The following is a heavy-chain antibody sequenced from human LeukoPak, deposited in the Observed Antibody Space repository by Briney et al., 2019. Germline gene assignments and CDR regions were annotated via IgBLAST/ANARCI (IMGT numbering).Heavy chain of an antibody. CDR2: ISGSGGST. V-gene: IGHV3-23*01. J-gene: IGHJ6*02. D-gene: IGHD6-13*01. Sequence: GGSLRLSCAASGFIFSSYAMSWVRQAPGKGLEWVSAISGSGGSTYYADSVKGRFTISRDNSKNTLYLQMNSLRAEDTAVYYCAKVSGYSSSPGSSRDYYYYGMDVWGQGTTVTVSS. CDR1: GFIFSSYA. CDR3: AKVSGYSSSPGSSRDYYYYGMDV.